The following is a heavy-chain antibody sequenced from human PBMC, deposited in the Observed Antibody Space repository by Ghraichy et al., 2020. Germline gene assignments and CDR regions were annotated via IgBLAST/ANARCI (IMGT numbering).Heavy chain of an antibody. Sequence: GGSLRLSCAASGFTFSRYWMSWVRQAPGKGLEWVANIKQDGSEKDYVDSVKGRFTISRDNAKNSLYLQMNSLRGEDTAVFYCARVRCPTTGCFFDYWGQGTLVTVSS. CDR3: ARVRCPTTGCFFDY. V-gene: IGHV3-7*03. D-gene: IGHD1-26*01. J-gene: IGHJ4*02. CDR2: IKQDGSEK. CDR1: GFTFSRYW.